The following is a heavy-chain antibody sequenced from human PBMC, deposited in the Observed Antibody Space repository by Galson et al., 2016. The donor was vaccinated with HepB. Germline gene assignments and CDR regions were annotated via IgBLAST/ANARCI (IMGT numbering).Heavy chain of an antibody. D-gene: IGHD2-21*02. Sequence: LRLSCAASGFTFLDHGMDWVRQAPGKGLEWVSSVNWNGASKAYADSVKGRFTISRDNAKNSLSLQMNSLRAEDTALYFCARESGDFNTGHIYLVYWGQGTLVTASS. J-gene: IGHJ4*02. CDR3: ARESGDFNTGHIYLVY. CDR1: GFTFLDHG. V-gene: IGHV3-20*04. CDR2: VNWNGASK.